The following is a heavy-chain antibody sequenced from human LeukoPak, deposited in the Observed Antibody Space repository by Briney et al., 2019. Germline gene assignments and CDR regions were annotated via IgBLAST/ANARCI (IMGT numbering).Heavy chain of an antibody. CDR2: ISYDGSNK. CDR1: GLSFSTYG. V-gene: IGHV3-30*18. D-gene: IGHD1-26*01. CDR3: AKDRVGNKRGVVDY. J-gene: IGHJ4*02. Sequence: PGGSLRLSCAASGLSFSTYGMHWVRQAPGKGLEWVAVISYDGSNKYYADSVKGRFTISRDNSKNTLYLQMNSLRAEDTAVYYCAKDRVGNKRGVVDYWGQGTLVTVSS.